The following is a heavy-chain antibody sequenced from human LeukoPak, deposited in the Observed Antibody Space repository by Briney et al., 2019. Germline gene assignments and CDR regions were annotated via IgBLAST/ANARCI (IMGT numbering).Heavy chain of an antibody. V-gene: IGHV4-59*08. J-gene: IGHJ4*02. CDR3: AGHDYGDSNLDY. D-gene: IGHD4-17*01. Sequence: SETLSLTCTVSGGSISNYYWNWIRQPPGKGLEWIGSIYYDGNTHYNPSLKSRVTISVDTSKNQFSLKLSSVTAADTAVYYCAGHDYGDSNLDYWGQGTLVTVSS. CDR2: IYYDGNT. CDR1: GGSISNYY.